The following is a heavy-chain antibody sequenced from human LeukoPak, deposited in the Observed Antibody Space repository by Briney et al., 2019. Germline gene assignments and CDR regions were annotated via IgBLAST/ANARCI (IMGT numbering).Heavy chain of an antibody. Sequence: PGESLRLSCAASGFTFDDYGMSWVRQAPGKGLEWVSGINWNGGSTGYADSVKGRFTISRNNAKNSLYLQMNSLRAEDTALYYCARGYCTSTSCYGVAAFDIWGQGTMVTVSS. CDR1: GFTFDDYG. J-gene: IGHJ3*02. CDR3: ARGYCTSTSCYGVAAFDI. D-gene: IGHD2-2*01. CDR2: INWNGGST. V-gene: IGHV3-20*04.